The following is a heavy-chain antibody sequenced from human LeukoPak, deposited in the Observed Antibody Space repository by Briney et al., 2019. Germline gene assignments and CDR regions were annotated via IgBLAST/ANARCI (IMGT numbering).Heavy chain of an antibody. J-gene: IGHJ4*02. CDR2: FDPEDGET. D-gene: IGHD6-6*01. V-gene: IGHV1-24*01. Sequence: EASVKVSCKVSGYTLTELSMHWVRQAPGKGLEWMGGFDPEDGETIYAQKFQGRVTMTEDTSTDTAYMELTGLTSDDTAVYFCVREPYSRSSDRHERTFDYWGQGTLVTVSS. CDR3: VREPYSRSSDRHERTFDY. CDR1: GYTLTELS.